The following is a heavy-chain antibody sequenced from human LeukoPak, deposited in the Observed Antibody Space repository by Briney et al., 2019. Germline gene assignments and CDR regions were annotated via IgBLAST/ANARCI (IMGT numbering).Heavy chain of an antibody. J-gene: IGHJ4*02. CDR3: ARGRYDFWSGYYYTPSLLFDY. CDR1: GGSFGGYY. Sequence: SETLSLTCAVYGGSFGGYYWSWIRQPPGKGLEWIGEINHSGSTNYNPSLKSRVTISVDTSKNQFSLKLSSVTAADTAVYYCARGRYDFWSGYYYTPSLLFDYWGQGTLVTVSS. V-gene: IGHV4-34*01. D-gene: IGHD3-3*01. CDR2: INHSGST.